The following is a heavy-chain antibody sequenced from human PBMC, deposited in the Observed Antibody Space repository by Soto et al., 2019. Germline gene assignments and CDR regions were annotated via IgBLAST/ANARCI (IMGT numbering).Heavy chain of an antibody. CDR2: TYYRSKWYN. Sequence: PSQTLSLTCAISGDSVSSNSAAWNWIRQSPSRGLEWLGRTYYRSKWYNDYAVSVKSRITINPDTSKNRFSLQLNSVTPEDTAVYYCARVLEDTAMVNDAFDIWGQGTMVTVSS. V-gene: IGHV6-1*01. CDR3: ARVLEDTAMVNDAFDI. J-gene: IGHJ3*02. D-gene: IGHD5-18*01. CDR1: GDSVSSNSAA.